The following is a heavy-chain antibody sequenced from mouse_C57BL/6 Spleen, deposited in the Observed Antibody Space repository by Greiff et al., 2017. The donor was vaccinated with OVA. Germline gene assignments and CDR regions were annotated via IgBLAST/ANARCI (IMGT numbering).Heavy chain of an antibody. V-gene: IGHV1-62-2*01. CDR3: ARHGYDASTGVSYAMDY. CDR1: GYTFTEYT. J-gene: IGHJ4*01. CDR2: FYPGSGSI. Sequence: VQLQQSGAELVKPGASVKLSCKASGYTFTEYTIHWVKQRSGQGLEWIGWFYPGSGSIKYNEKFKDKATLTADKSSSTVYMELSRLTSEDSAVYFCARHGYDASTGVSYAMDYWGQGTSVTVSS. D-gene: IGHD2-3*01.